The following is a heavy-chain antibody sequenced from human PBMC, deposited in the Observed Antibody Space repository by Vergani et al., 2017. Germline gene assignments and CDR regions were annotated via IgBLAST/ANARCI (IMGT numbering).Heavy chain of an antibody. CDR1: GFTFSDYY. CDR2: ISSSGSTI. Sequence: QVQLVESGGGLVKPGGSLRLSCAASGFTFSDYYMSWIRQAPGKGLEWVSYISSSGSTIYYADSVKGRFTISRDNSKNTLYLQMNSLRAEDTAVYYCAREQQLATYNWFDPWGQGTLVTVSS. D-gene: IGHD6-13*01. V-gene: IGHV3-11*01. J-gene: IGHJ5*02. CDR3: AREQQLATYNWFDP.